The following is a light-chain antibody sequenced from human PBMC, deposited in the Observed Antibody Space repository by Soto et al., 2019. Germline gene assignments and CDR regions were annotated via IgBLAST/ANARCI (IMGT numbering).Light chain of an antibody. Sequence: DVQMTQSPSSLSASVGDRVTITCQASHDIGTYLNWYQHKPGKAPKLLIFDTSNLATGVPARFSGGGSDTYFSFTITNLHPEDFAVYYCQQFDSVPLTFGGGTHVEI. CDR2: DTS. V-gene: IGKV1-33*01. CDR3: QQFDSVPLT. J-gene: IGKJ4*01. CDR1: HDIGTY.